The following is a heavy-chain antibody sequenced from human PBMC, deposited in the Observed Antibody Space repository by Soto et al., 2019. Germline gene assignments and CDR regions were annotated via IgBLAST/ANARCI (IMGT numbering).Heavy chain of an antibody. CDR1: GGTYNTFA. Sequence: QVQLVQSGAEVKKPGSSVKVSCTASGGTYNTFAISWVRQAPGQGLEWMGGIIPVLGPAFYSQKFQGRVTITADKSTTAAYLELTSPRSEDTAVYYCVRAAKRYFDYWGQGTLVTVSS. J-gene: IGHJ4*02. V-gene: IGHV1-69*06. CDR2: IIPVLGPA. CDR3: VRAAKRYFDY.